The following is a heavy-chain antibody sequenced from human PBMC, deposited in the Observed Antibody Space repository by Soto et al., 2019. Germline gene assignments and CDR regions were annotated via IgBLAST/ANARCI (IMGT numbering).Heavy chain of an antibody. V-gene: IGHV3-15*07. CDR2: IKSKTDGGTA. CDR3: HPGGVPAAAKGYYYYAMDV. D-gene: IGHD2-2*01. J-gene: IGHJ6*02. Sequence: EVQLVESGGGLVKPGVSLRLSCAASGFTFTNAWMNWVRQAPGKGLEWVGRIKSKTDGGTAYYAAPVKGRFTISRDDSRTTLYLQMNSLKAEDTAVYYWHPGGVPAAAKGYYYYAMDVWGQGTTVTVSS. CDR1: GFTFTNAW.